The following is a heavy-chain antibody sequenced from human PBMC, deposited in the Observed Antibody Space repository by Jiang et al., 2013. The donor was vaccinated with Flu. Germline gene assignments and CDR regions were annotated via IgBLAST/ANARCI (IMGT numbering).Heavy chain of an antibody. Sequence: VQLVESGGGLVQPGGSLRLSCAASGFTFSSYAMSWVRQAPGKGLEWVSVISGSGDSTYYPDSVKGRFTTSRDNSKNTLYLQVNSLRAEDTATYYCAKNRGSDWGQGTLVTVYS. CDR1: GFTFSSYA. J-gene: IGHJ4*02. V-gene: IGHV3-23*04. CDR3: AKNRGSD. CDR2: ISGSGDST. D-gene: IGHD3-10*01.